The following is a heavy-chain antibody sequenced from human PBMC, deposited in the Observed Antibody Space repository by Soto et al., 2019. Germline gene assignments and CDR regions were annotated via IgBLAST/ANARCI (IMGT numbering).Heavy chain of an antibody. CDR3: ARDHRRIPATHVLWFDP. V-gene: IGHV3-33*01. D-gene: IGHD6-6*01. J-gene: IGHJ5*02. CDR2: IWYDGSNK. Sequence: QPGGSLRLSCAASGFTFSSYGMHWVRQAPGKGLEWVAVIWYDGSNKYYADSVKGRFTISRDNSKNTLYLQMNSLRAEDTAVYYCARDHRRIPATHVLWFDPWGQGTLVTVSS. CDR1: GFTFSSYG.